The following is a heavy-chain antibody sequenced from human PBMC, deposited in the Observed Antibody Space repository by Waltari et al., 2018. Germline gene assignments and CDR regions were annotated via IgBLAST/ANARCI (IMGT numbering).Heavy chain of an antibody. CDR3: AKDSSPFLEHRVYYYYYMDV. V-gene: IGHV3-23*03. D-gene: IGHD3-3*01. Sequence: EVQLLESGGGLVQPGGSLRLSCAASGFTFGNYAMSWVRQAPGRGLEWVSVFYSGGTTYSADSVKGRFTICRDNSKNTLYLQMNSLRAEDTAVYYCAKDSSPFLEHRVYYYYYMDVWGKGTTVTVSS. CDR2: FYSGGTT. CDR1: GFTFGNYA. J-gene: IGHJ6*03.